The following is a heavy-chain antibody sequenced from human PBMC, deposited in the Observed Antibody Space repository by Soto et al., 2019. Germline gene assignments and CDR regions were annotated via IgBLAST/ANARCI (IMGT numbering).Heavy chain of an antibody. D-gene: IGHD2-21*02. J-gene: IGHJ4*02. CDR2: ISGSGCAT. Sequence: GGSLRLSCSTSGFTFKDCAISWARQGPRKGLEWVSGISGSGCATYNTDSVEVRFTTSKDFSKNTVTLQMTGLIVDDTAVYYCSRTRTAFYRYSFDSWGQGALVTVSS. CDR1: GFTFKDCA. CDR3: SRTRTAFYRYSFDS. V-gene: IGHV3-23*01.